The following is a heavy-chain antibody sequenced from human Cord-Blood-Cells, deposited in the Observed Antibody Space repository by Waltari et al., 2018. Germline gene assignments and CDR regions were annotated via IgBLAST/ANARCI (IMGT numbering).Heavy chain of an antibody. V-gene: IGHV3-21*01. CDR1: GFTFSSYS. D-gene: IGHD3-10*01. CDR2: ISSSSSYI. CDR3: ARGPYGSGSSAFDI. J-gene: IGHJ3*02. Sequence: EVQLVESGGGLVKPGGSLRLSCAASGFTFSSYSMNWVRQAPGKGLEWVSSISSSSSYIYYADSVKGRFTISRDNAKNSLYLQMNSLRAEDTAVYYCARGPYGSGSSAFDIWGQGTMVTVSS.